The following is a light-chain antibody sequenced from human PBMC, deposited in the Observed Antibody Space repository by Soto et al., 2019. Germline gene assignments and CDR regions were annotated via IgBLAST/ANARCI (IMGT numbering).Light chain of an antibody. J-gene: IGKJ5*01. V-gene: IGKV1-39*01. Sequence: DIQMTQSPSSLSASVGDRVTITCRASQSISSYLNWYQQKPGKDPKLLIYAASSLQSGVPSRFSGSGSGTDFTLTISSLQPGDFVTYYCQQSYSTPYSCGQGTRLEIK. CDR2: AAS. CDR3: QQSYSTPYS. CDR1: QSISSY.